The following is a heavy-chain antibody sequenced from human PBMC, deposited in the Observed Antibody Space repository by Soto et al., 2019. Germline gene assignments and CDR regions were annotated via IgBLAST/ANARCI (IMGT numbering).Heavy chain of an antibody. V-gene: IGHV1-8*01. D-gene: IGHD4-17*01. J-gene: IGHJ5*02. CDR2: MNPNSGNT. Sequence: QVQLVQSGAEVKKPGASVKVSCKASGYTFTSYDINWVRQATGQGLEWMGWMNPNSGNTGCAQKFQGRVTMTRNTSISTAYMELSSLRSEDTAVYYCACKTVWGNWFDPWGQGTLVTVSS. CDR1: GYTFTSYD. CDR3: ACKTVWGNWFDP.